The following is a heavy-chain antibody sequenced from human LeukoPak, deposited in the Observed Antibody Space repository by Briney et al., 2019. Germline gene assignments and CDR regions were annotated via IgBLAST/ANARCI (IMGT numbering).Heavy chain of an antibody. J-gene: IGHJ6*03. CDR3: GLSGNYYYYYMDV. Sequence: SVKVSCKASGGTFRTFAISGVRQAPGQGFEWMEGIIPIFGIPDSAQKFQGRLTITADESTTTAYMELSSLRSDDTAIYYCGLSGNYYYYYMDVWGKGTTVTISS. CDR2: IIPIFGIP. D-gene: IGHD6-25*01. V-gene: IGHV1-69*13. CDR1: GGTFRTFA.